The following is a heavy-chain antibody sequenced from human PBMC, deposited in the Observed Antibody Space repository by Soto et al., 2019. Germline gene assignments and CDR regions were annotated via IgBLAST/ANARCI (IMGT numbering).Heavy chain of an antibody. CDR3: ARHGIKNWFDP. CDR1: GGSFSSYF. J-gene: IGHJ5*02. D-gene: IGHD1-20*01. Sequence: PSETLSLTCAVYGGSFSSYFWSWIRQPPGKGLEWIGEINHSGSTNYNPSLTRQATLSVDTSKNQVSLKLSSVTAADTAVYYCARHGIKNWFDPWGQGTLVTVS. CDR2: INHSGST. V-gene: IGHV4-34*01.